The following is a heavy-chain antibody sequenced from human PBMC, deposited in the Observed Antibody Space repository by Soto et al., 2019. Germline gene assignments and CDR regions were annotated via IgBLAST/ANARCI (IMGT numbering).Heavy chain of an antibody. CDR2: INPSGGRT. V-gene: IGHV1-46*01. J-gene: IGHJ5*02. CDR1: GYAFTTYF. Sequence: QVQLVQSGAEVKKPGASVKVSCKASGYAFTTYFMHWVRQAPGQGLEWLGIINPSGGRTTYAQKFQGRVTMTRDTSTSTVYMELSSLRSEDTAVHYCARDGCITATCAGGGNWFDPWGQGTPVIVSS. D-gene: IGHD3-10*01. CDR3: ARDGCITATCAGGGNWFDP.